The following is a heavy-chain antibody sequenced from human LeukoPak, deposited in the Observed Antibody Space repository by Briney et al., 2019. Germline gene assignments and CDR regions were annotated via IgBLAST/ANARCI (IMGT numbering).Heavy chain of an antibody. CDR3: LRGDRRDY. CDR1: GFTFSGHW. CDR2: INERGTDS. J-gene: IGHJ4*02. V-gene: IGHV3-74*03. Sequence: PGGSLRLSCTASGFTFSGHWIHWVRQPPGMGLVWVSRINERGTDSMYAESVKGRFTISRDNAKNTVYLQMSSLRAEDTAVYYCLRGDRRDYWGQGTLVTVSS.